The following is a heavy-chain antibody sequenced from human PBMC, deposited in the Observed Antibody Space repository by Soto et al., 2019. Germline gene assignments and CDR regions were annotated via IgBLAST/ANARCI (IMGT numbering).Heavy chain of an antibody. J-gene: IGHJ4*02. D-gene: IGHD6-19*01. CDR3: ARPKGSYSSGYYYFDY. Sequence: QVQLVQSGAEVKQPGSSVKVSCKTSGGTFSTYAIYWVRQAPGQGLEWMGAIIPLFGTADYAQKFQGRVTITADESTSTAYMELSSLRSHDTAVYYCARPKGSYSSGYYYFDYWGQGTLVTVSS. CDR2: IIPLFGTA. V-gene: IGHV1-69*01. CDR1: GGTFSTYA.